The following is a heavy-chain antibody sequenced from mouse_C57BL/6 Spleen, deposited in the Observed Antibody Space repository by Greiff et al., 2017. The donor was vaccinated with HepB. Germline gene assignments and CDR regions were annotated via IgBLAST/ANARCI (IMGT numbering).Heavy chain of an antibody. D-gene: IGHD3-2*02. Sequence: QVQLQQSGAELARPGASVKMSCKASGYTFTSYTMHWVNQRPGQGLEWIGYINPSSGYTKYNQKFKDKATLTADKSSSTAYMQLSSLTSEDSAVYYCAREGSGYVLDYWGQGTTLTVSS. V-gene: IGHV1-4*01. CDR2: INPSSGYT. J-gene: IGHJ2*01. CDR1: GYTFTSYT. CDR3: AREGSGYVLDY.